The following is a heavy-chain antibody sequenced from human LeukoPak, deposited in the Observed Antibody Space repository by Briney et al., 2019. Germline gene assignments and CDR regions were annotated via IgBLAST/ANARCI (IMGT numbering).Heavy chain of an antibody. D-gene: IGHD6-13*01. J-gene: IGHJ4*02. CDR1: GFTFSYYS. V-gene: IGHV3-21*01. CDR2: ISGSRSYI. CDR3: ARDGAAVATDFDY. Sequence: GGSLRLSCAASGFTFSYYSMNWVRQAPGKGLEWVSSISGSRSYIYYADSVKGRFTISREKAKNALYLQMSSLRTEHPAVYYCARDGAAVATDFDYWSQATLVTASS.